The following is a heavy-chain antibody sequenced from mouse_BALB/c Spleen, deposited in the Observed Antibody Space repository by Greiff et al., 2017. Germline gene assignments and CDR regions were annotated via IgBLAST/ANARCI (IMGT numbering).Heavy chain of an antibody. CDR1: GYSITSDYA. D-gene: IGHD1-1*01. CDR3: ARVSLYYYASSVYWYFDV. Sequence: EVMLVESGPGLVKPSQSLSLTCTVTGYSITSDYAWNWIRQFPGNKLEWMGYISYSGSTSYNPSLKSRISITRDTSKNQFFLQLNSVTTEDTATYYCARVSLYYYASSVYWYFDVWGAGSPVTVSS. J-gene: IGHJ1*01. CDR2: ISYSGST. V-gene: IGHV3-2*02.